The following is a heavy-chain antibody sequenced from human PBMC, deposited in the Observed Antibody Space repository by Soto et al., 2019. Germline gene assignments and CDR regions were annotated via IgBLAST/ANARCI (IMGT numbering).Heavy chain of an antibody. CDR3: ARGEYGLWYFDY. J-gene: IGHJ4*02. CDR2: ISAYSGNT. V-gene: IGHV1-18*04. Sequence: ASVKVSCKASGYTFTSYGISWVRRAPGQGLEWMGWISAYSGNTNYAQKLQGRVTMTTDTSTSTAYMELRSLRSDDTAVYYCARGEYGLWYFDYWSQGTLVTVSS. D-gene: IGHD3-10*01. CDR1: GYTFTSYG.